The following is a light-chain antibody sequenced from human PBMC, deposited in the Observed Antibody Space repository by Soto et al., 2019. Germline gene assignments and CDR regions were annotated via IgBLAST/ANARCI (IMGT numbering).Light chain of an antibody. V-gene: IGKV3-15*01. CDR3: QQYNNWPPWT. CDR1: QSVSSN. J-gene: IGKJ1*01. CDR2: GAS. Sequence: EIVMTQSPATLSVATGERATLSCRASQSVSSNLAWYQQKPGQAPRLLIYGASTRATGIPARFSGSGSGTEFTLTISSLQSEDFAVYHCQQYNNWPPWTFGQGTKVEIK.